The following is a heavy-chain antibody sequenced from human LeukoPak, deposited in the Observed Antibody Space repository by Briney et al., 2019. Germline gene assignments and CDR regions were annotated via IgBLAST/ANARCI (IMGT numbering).Heavy chain of an antibody. Sequence: SVKVSCKTSGGTFNSYAISWVRQAPGQGLEWMGGITAILRTTNYAQKFQGRVTITADESMSTVYMELSSLRSEDTAVYYCARTGLSGASSWYGELDYWGQGTLVTVSS. CDR3: ARTGLSGASSWYGELDY. D-gene: IGHD6-13*01. J-gene: IGHJ4*02. CDR1: GGTFNSYA. CDR2: ITAILRTT. V-gene: IGHV1-69*13.